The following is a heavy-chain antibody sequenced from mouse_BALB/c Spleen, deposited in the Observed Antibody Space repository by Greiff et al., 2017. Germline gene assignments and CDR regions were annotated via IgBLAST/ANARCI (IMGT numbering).Heavy chain of an antibody. V-gene: IGHV1S56*01. CDR1: GYTFTSYY. Sequence: QVQLQQSGPELVKPGASVRISCKASGYTFTSYYIHWVKQRPGQGLEWIGWIYPGNVNTKYNEKFKGKATLTADKSSSTAYMQLSSLTSEDSAVYFCARETARAPFAYWGQGTLVTVSA. CDR3: ARETARAPFAY. D-gene: IGHD3-2*01. J-gene: IGHJ3*01. CDR2: IYPGNVNT.